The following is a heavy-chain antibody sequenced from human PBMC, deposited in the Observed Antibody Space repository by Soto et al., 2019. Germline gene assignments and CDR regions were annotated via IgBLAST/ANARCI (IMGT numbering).Heavy chain of an antibody. V-gene: IGHV1-69*01. D-gene: IGHD3-10*01. J-gene: IGHJ6*02. CDR1: GGTFSSYA. CDR3: ARSLWFGESPSYYSDGMDV. Sequence: QVQLVQSGAEVKKPGSSVKVSCKASGGTFSSYAISWVRQAPGQGLEWMGGIIPIFGTANYAQKLQGRVTSTADESTSTAYMELSSLRSEDTAVYYCARSLWFGESPSYYSDGMDVWGQGTTVTVSS. CDR2: IIPIFGTA.